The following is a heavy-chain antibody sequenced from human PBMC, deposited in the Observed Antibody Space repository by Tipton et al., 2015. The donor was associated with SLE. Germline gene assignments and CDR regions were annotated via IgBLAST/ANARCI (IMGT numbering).Heavy chain of an antibody. CDR3: ARKGVATMRY. CDR2: INHSGST. V-gene: IGHV4-34*01. Sequence: LRLSCAVYGGSFSGYYWSWIRQPPGKGLEWIGEINHSGSTNYNPSLKSRVTISVDTSKNQFSLKLSSVTAADTAVYYCARKGVATMRYWGQGILVTVSS. D-gene: IGHD5-12*01. J-gene: IGHJ4*02. CDR1: GGSFSGYY.